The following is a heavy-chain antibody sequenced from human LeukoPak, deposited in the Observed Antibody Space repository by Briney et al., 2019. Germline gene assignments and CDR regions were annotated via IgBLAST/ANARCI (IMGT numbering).Heavy chain of an antibody. CDR1: GYTFTSYA. CDR3: AREGPRGHTYDLTFGY. Sequence: ASVKVSCKASGYTFTSYAMNWVRQAPGQGLEWMGWINTNTGNPTYAQGFTGRFVFSLDTSVSTAYLQISSLKAEDTAVYYCAREGPRGHTYDLTFGYWGQGTLVTASS. V-gene: IGHV7-4-1*02. J-gene: IGHJ4*02. D-gene: IGHD5-18*01. CDR2: INTNTGNP.